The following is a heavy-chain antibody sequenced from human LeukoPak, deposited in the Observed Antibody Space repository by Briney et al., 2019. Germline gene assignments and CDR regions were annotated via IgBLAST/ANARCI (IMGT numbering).Heavy chain of an antibody. D-gene: IGHD6-19*01. CDR2: IFPIFGTA. J-gene: IGHJ6*02. CDR3: AREDSGGWPPGDYYYGMDV. V-gene: IGHV1-69*13. CDR1: GGTFSSYA. Sequence: SVKVSCKASGGTFSSYAISWVRQAPGQGLEWMGGIFPIFGTANYAQKFQGRVTITADESTSTAYMELSSLRSEDTAVYYCAREDSGGWPPGDYYYGMDVWGQGTTVTVSS.